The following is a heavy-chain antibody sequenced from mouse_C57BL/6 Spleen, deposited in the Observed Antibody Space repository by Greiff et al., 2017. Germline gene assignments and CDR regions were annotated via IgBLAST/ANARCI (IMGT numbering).Heavy chain of an antibody. Sequence: VQLMESGAELARPGASVKMSCTASGYTFTSYTMHWVKQRPGQGLEWIGYINPSSGYTKYTPKFKDKATLTADKYSSTAYMQLGSLTSKDAAGYYCAAPLRGGFAYWGQGTLVTVSA. D-gene: IGHD1-1*01. J-gene: IGHJ3*01. CDR2: INPSSGYT. CDR3: AAPLRGGFAY. V-gene: IGHV1-4*01. CDR1: GYTFTSYT.